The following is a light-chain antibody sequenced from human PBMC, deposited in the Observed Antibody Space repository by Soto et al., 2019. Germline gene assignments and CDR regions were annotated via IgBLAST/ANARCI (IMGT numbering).Light chain of an antibody. CDR1: QSVSSY. CDR2: DAS. Sequence: EIVFTQSPATLSLSPGEGATLSCRASQSVSSYLAWYQQKPGQAPRLLIYDASNRATGIPARFSGSGSGTDFTLTSSSLEPEDFAVYYCQQRSNWITFGQGTRLEI. J-gene: IGKJ5*01. CDR3: QQRSNWIT. V-gene: IGKV3-11*01.